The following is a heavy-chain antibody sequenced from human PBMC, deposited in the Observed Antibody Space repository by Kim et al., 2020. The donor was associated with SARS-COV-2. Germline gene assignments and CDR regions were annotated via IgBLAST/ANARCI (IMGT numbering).Heavy chain of an antibody. CDR2: IDWDDDK. CDR3: ARIRGTGTTRSQSYHYYMDV. CDR1: GFSLSSRGMC. V-gene: IGHV2-70*11. J-gene: IGHJ6*03. Sequence: SGPTLANPTQTLTLTCTFSGFSLSSRGMCVSWIRQPPGRALEWLARIDWDDDKYYNTSLKTRLTISKDTSKNQVVLSMTNMDPVDTATYYCARIRGTGTTRSQSYHYYMDVWGRGTTVTVSS. D-gene: IGHD1-7*01.